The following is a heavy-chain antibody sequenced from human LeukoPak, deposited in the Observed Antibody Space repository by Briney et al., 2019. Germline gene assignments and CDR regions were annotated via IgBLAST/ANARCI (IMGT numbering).Heavy chain of an antibody. J-gene: IGHJ4*02. CDR2: IDSDGGTT. D-gene: IGHD6-19*01. CDR1: GFTFNSYW. CDR3: ARDTLAVAGDLDY. Sequence: GGSLRLSCAASGFTFNSYWMHWVRQVPGKGLVWVSLIDSDGGTTTYADSVKGRFSISRDNAKNTLYLQMNSLRVEDTAVYYCARDTLAVAGDLDYWGQGTLVTVSS. V-gene: IGHV3-74*01.